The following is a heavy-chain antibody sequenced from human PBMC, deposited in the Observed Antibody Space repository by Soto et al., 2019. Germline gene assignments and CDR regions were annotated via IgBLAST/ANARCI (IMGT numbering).Heavy chain of an antibody. D-gene: IGHD3-10*01. Sequence: ASVKVSCKASGYTFTRYCISWVRQAPGQGLEWMGWISAYNGNTNYAQKLQGRVTMTTDTSTSTAYMELRSLRSDDTAVYYCARTIEPNYYGSGSYYSVFDYWGQGTLVTVSS. CDR2: ISAYNGNT. CDR3: ARTIEPNYYGSGSYYSVFDY. CDR1: GYTFTRYC. J-gene: IGHJ4*02. V-gene: IGHV1-18*04.